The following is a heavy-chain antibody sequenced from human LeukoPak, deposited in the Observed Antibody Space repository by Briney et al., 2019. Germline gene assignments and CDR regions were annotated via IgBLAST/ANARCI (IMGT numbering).Heavy chain of an antibody. CDR1: GFTFSSYE. CDR3: ARDLVGSSGRVGAFDI. V-gene: IGHV3-48*03. Sequence: GGSLRLSCAASGFTFSSYEMNWVRQAPGKGLEWVSYISSSGSTIYYADSVKGRFTISRDNAKNSLYLQMNSLRAEDTAVYYCARDLVGSSGRVGAFDIWGQGTMVTVSS. D-gene: IGHD6-19*01. CDR2: ISSSGSTI. J-gene: IGHJ3*02.